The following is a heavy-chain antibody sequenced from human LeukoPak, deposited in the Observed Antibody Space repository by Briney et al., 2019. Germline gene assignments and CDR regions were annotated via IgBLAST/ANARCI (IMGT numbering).Heavy chain of an antibody. V-gene: IGHV1-3*04. CDR3: ARDLQSGDYNEGPDAFDI. CDR2: INTGIGYS. CDR1: GYVFTRYA. Sequence: GASVKVSCKASGYVFTRYAIYWVRQAPGQRLEWMGWINTGIGYSKYSQKFQGRVTITRATSASTAYMELSSLRSEDTAVYYCARDLQSGDYNEGPDAFDIWGQGTMVTVSS. J-gene: IGHJ3*02. D-gene: IGHD3-10*01.